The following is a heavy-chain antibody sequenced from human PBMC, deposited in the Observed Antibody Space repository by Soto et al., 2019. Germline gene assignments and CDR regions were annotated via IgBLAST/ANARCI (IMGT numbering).Heavy chain of an antibody. CDR2: ISYDGSNT. D-gene: IGHD1-26*01. J-gene: IGHJ4*02. Sequence: QVQLVESGGGVVQPGRSLRLSCAASGFTFSSYGMHWVRQAPGKGLEWVAVISYDGSNTYYADSVKGRFTISRDNSKNTLYLQMNSLRAEDTAVYYCAKDWEKVYYFDYWGQGTLVTVSS. CDR1: GFTFSSYG. CDR3: AKDWEKVYYFDY. V-gene: IGHV3-30*18.